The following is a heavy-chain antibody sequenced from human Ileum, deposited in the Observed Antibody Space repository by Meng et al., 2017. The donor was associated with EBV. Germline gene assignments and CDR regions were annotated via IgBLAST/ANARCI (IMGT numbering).Heavy chain of an antibody. J-gene: IGHJ4*02. CDR1: GFTFSSYW. V-gene: IGHV3-74*03. D-gene: IGHD1-14*01. CDR2: TNENGATT. Sequence: EVQLVESGGALVQPGGSLRLSCAASGFTFSSYWMHWVRQATGKGLEWVSRTNENGATTTYADSVKGRFTISRDNAKNTLYLQMNSLRAEDTAVYYCSRDLAGSDDYWGQGTLVTVSS. CDR3: SRDLAGSDDY.